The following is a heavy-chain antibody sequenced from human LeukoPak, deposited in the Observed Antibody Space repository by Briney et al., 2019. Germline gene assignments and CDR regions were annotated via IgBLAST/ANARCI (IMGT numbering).Heavy chain of an antibody. CDR3: ARRGVDSYYYYMDV. CDR2: IGTTSTV. Sequence: PGGSLRLSCVASGFTFSSYRMNWVRQSAEKGLEWIAFIGTTSTVYYADSVKGRFTASRDDAKNSLYLQMNSLTVEDTAVYYCARRGVDSYYYYMDVWGKGTTVIVSS. J-gene: IGHJ6*03. CDR1: GFTFSSYR. V-gene: IGHV3-48*01. D-gene: IGHD2-8*01.